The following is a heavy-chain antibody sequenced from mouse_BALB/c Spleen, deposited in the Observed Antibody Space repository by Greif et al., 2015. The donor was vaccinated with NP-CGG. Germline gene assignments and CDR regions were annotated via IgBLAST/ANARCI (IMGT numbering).Heavy chain of an antibody. CDR3: ARWDWYFDV. V-gene: IGHV14-3*02. J-gene: IGHJ1*01. CDR1: GFNIKDTY. CDR2: IDPANDNT. Sequence: EVKLQESGAELVKPGASVKLSCTASGFNIKDTYMHWVKQRPEQGLEWIGRIDPANDNTKYDPKFQGKATITADTSSNTAYLQLSSLTSEDTAVYYCARWDWYFDVWGAGTTVTVSS.